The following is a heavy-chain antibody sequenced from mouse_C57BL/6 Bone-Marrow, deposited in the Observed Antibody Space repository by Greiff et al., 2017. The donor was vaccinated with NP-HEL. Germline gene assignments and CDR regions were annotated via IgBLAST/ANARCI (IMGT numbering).Heavy chain of an antibody. CDR3: ARGRKYYYGSLWYFDV. V-gene: IGHV1-78*01. Sequence: QVQLQQSDAELVKPGASVKISCKVSGYTFTDHTIHWMKQRPEQGLEWIGYIYPRDGSTKYNEKFKGKATLTVDKSSSTAYMQLNSLTSEDSAVYFCARGRKYYYGSLWYFDVWGTGTTVTVSS. J-gene: IGHJ1*03. CDR1: GYTFTDHT. CDR2: IYPRDGST. D-gene: IGHD1-1*01.